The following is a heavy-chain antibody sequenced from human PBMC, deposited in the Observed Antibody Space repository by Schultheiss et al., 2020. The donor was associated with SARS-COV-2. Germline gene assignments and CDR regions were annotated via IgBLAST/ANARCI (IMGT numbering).Heavy chain of an antibody. D-gene: IGHD2-15*01. J-gene: IGHJ4*02. CDR3: AKIWRSGGSCYPN. CDR2: IKQDGSEK. CDR1: GFTFSSYG. V-gene: IGHV3-30*02. Sequence: GESLKISCAASGFTFSSYGMHWVRQAPGKGLEWVANIKQDGSEKYYADSVKGRFTISRDNSKNTLYLQMNSLRAEDTAVYYCAKIWRSGGSCYPNWGQGTLVTVSS.